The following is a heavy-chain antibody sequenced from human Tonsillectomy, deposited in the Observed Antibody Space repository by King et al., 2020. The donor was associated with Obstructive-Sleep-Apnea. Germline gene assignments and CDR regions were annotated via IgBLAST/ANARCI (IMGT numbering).Heavy chain of an antibody. J-gene: IGHJ4*02. V-gene: IGHV3-48*04. CDR3: ARSWMNEGVFDY. CDR2: ISSTRSAI. Sequence: VQLVESGGGLVQPGGSLRLSCAASGFTFNSYGMNWVRQVPGKGLEWVSYISSTRSAIYYADSVRGRFTISRDNAKNSLYLQMSSLRAEDTAVYYCARSWMNEGVFDYWGQGTLVTVSS. D-gene: IGHD2-2*03. CDR1: GFTFNSYG.